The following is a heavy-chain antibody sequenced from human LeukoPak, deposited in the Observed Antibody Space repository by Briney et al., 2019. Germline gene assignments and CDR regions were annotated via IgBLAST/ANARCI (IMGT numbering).Heavy chain of an antibody. Sequence: GGSLRLSCAASGFTFSSYSMNWVRQAPGKGLEWVSSISSSSSYIYYADSVKGRFTISRDNAKNSLYLQMNSLRAEDTAVYYCARGRSGYDRIYNYWGQGTLVTVSS. D-gene: IGHD5-12*01. CDR1: GFTFSSYS. V-gene: IGHV3-21*01. CDR3: ARGRSGYDRIYNY. CDR2: ISSSSSYI. J-gene: IGHJ4*02.